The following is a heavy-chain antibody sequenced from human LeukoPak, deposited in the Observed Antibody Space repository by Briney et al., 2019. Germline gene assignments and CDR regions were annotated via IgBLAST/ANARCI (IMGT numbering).Heavy chain of an antibody. CDR2: ISGSGGST. Sequence: GGSLRLSCAASGFTFSSYAMNWVRQALGKGLEWVSAISGSGGSTNYADSVKGRFTISRDNSKNTLYLQMNSLRAEDTAVYYCANGLRYSDYWGQGTLVTVSS. CDR3: ANGLRYSDY. CDR1: GFTFSSYA. J-gene: IGHJ4*02. V-gene: IGHV3-23*01. D-gene: IGHD3-9*01.